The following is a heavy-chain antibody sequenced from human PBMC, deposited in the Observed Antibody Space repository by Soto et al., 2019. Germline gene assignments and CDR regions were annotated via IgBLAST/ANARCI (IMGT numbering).Heavy chain of an antibody. Sequence: EVQLLESGGGLVQPGGSLRLSCAASGFTFSSYAMNWVRQAPGKGLEWVSAISGSSGSTYYADSMKARFTISRDNSKNTLYLQVNSLRAEDTAVYYCASRSSGWYFDYWGQGTLVTVSS. V-gene: IGHV3-23*01. CDR2: ISGSSGST. CDR3: ASRSSGWYFDY. J-gene: IGHJ4*02. D-gene: IGHD6-19*01. CDR1: GFTFSSYA.